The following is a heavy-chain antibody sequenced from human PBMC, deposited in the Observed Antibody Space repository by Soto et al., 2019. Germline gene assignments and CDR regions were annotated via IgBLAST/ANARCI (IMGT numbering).Heavy chain of an antibody. D-gene: IGHD6-13*01. CDR1: GGSFSGYY. V-gene: IGHV4-34*01. CDR3: ASMRRYSRSWYRGNWFDP. Sequence: QVQLQQWGAGLLKPSETLSLTCAVYGGSFSGYYWSWIRQPPGKGLEWIGEINHSGSTNYNPSLKSRVTISVDTSKNQFSLKLSSVTAADTAVYYCASMRRYSRSWYRGNWFDPWGQGTLVTVSS. J-gene: IGHJ5*02. CDR2: INHSGST.